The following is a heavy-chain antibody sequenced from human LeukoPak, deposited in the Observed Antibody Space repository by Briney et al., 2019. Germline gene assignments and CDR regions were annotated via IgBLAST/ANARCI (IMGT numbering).Heavy chain of an antibody. CDR2: ISGSGTDT. Sequence: GGSLRLSCGGSGFTFTSYAMSWVRQAPGKGLEWVSAISGSGTDTFYANSVKGRFTISRDNPKNTLYLQMNSLRAEDTAVYYCAKGGGSSCYSPSDYWGQGTLVTVSS. CDR1: GFTFTSYA. D-gene: IGHD2-15*01. CDR3: AKGGGSSCYSPSDY. J-gene: IGHJ4*02. V-gene: IGHV3-23*01.